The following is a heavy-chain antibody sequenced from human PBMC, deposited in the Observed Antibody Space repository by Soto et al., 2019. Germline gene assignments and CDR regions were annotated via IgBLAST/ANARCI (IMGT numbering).Heavy chain of an antibody. CDR3: ARDSPIGSTFSGYDAIDY. J-gene: IGHJ4*02. CDR2: IIPLLDIT. CDR1: GGAFTNDI. D-gene: IGHD5-12*01. V-gene: IGHV1-69*08. Sequence: QVQLVQSGAEVKKPGSSEKVSCKASGGAFTNDIITWVRQAPGQGLEWMGRIIPLLDITNYAQKFQGRVTITADKSTSTAYMELNSLISEDTAVYYCARDSPIGSTFSGYDAIDYWGQGTLVTVSS.